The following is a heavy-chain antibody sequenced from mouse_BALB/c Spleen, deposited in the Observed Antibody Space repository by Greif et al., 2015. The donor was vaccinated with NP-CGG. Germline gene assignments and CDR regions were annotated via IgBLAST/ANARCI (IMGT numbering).Heavy chain of an antibody. CDR3: ARNRGYYGSSLLDY. J-gene: IGHJ2*01. V-gene: IGHV2-2*02. CDR1: GFSLTSYG. Sequence: QVQLKESGPGLVQPSQSLSITCTVSGFSLTSYGVHWVRQSPGKGLEWLGVIWSGGSTDYNAAFISRLSISKDNSKSXVFFKMNSLQANDTAIYYCARNRGYYGSSLLDYWGQGTTLTVSS. D-gene: IGHD1-1*01. CDR2: IWSGGST.